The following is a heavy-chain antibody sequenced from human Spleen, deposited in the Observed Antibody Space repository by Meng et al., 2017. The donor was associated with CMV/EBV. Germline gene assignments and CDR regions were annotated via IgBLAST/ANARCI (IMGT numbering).Heavy chain of an antibody. V-gene: IGHV3-7*01. CDR1: GFTFGSYW. CDR2: IKQDGSEK. Sequence: GESLKISCAASGFTFGSYWMSWVRQAPGKGLEWVANIKQDGSEKYYVDSVKGRFTISRDNAKNSLYLQMNSLRAEDTAVYYCAREEGYSSGWYSRVGYYYYYGMDVWGQGTTVTVSS. CDR3: AREEGYSSGWYSRVGYYYYYGMDV. D-gene: IGHD6-19*01. J-gene: IGHJ6*02.